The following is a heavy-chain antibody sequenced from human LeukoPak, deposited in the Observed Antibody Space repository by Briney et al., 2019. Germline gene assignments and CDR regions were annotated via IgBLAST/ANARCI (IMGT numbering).Heavy chain of an antibody. CDR2: ISSTSTYI. J-gene: IGHJ4*02. Sequence: TGGSLRLSCAASGFTFSSYAMSWVRHAPGKGLEWVSSISSTSTYIHYADSLKGRFTISRDNARNSLYLQINSLRVEDTAVYYCARVQRGEMATFDYWGQGTLVTVSS. D-gene: IGHD5-24*01. V-gene: IGHV3-21*01. CDR1: GFTFSSYA. CDR3: ARVQRGEMATFDY.